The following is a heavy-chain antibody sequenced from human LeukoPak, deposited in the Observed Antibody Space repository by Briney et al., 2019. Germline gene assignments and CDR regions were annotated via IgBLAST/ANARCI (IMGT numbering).Heavy chain of an antibody. CDR2: INPNSGGT. J-gene: IGHJ4*02. CDR1: GYTFTSYG. V-gene: IGHV1-2*02. CDR3: ARAHKYCSSTSCSFGY. Sequence: WASVKVSCKASGYTFTSYGISWVRQAPGQGLEWMGWINPNSGGTNYAQKFQGRVTMTRDTSISTAYMELSRLRSDDTAVYYCARAHKYCSSTSCSFGYWGQGTLVTVSS. D-gene: IGHD2-2*01.